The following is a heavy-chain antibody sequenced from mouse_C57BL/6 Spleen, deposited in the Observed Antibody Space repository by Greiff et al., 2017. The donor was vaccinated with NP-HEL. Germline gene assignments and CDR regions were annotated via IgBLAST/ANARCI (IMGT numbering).Heavy chain of an antibody. J-gene: IGHJ2*01. V-gene: IGHV1-52*01. CDR3: ARRGIYYDYDDGDYFDY. D-gene: IGHD2-4*01. Sequence: VQLQQPGAELVRPGSSVKLSCKASGYTFTSYWMHWVKQRPIQGLEWIGNIDPSDSETHYNQKFKDKATLTVDKSSSTAYMQLSSLTSEDSAVYYCARRGIYYDYDDGDYFDYWGQGTTLTVSS. CDR2: IDPSDSET. CDR1: GYTFTSYW.